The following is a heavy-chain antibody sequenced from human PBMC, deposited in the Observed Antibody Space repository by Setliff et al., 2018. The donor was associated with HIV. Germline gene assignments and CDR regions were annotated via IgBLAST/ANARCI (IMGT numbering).Heavy chain of an antibody. CDR1: GYIFTNYY. D-gene: IGHD3-3*01. V-gene: IGHV1-46*01. CDR2: INPSGDAT. Sequence: ASVKVSCKASGYIFTNYYMHWVRQAPGQGLEWMGIINPSGDATTYAQKFQGRVIMTRDTSTNTLYMELSNLRSDDTAVYYCARGVQSPPHYSYYYMDVWGEGTMVTVSS. CDR3: ARGVQSPPHYSYYYMDV. J-gene: IGHJ6*03.